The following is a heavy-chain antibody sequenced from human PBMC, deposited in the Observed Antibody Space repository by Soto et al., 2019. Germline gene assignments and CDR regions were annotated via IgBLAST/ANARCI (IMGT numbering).Heavy chain of an antibody. CDR1: GFSLSTTGLG. V-gene: IGHV2-5*01. D-gene: IGHD3-16*01. CDR2: IYWHDDK. Sequence: SGPTLVNPTQTLTLTCTFSGFSLSTTGLGVSWIRQPPGKALDWLALIYWHDDKRYSPSLKSRLTITKDTSKNQVVLTMTNMDHVDTATYYCTNRGGATVGLYYFDYWGQGSMVTV. CDR3: TNRGGATVGLYYFDY. J-gene: IGHJ4*02.